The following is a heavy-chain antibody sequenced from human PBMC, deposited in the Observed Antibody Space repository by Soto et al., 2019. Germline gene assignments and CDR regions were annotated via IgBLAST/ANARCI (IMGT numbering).Heavy chain of an antibody. D-gene: IGHD5-18*01. Sequence: ASVKVSCKASGYTFTSYGISWVRQAPGQGLEWMGWISAYNGNTNYAQKLQGRVTMTTDTSTSTAYMELRSLRSDDTAVYYCALDRSCFIARVTDFDYWGRGTLVTVSS. CDR3: ALDRSCFIARVTDFDY. V-gene: IGHV1-18*01. CDR2: ISAYNGNT. J-gene: IGHJ4*02. CDR1: GYTFTSYG.